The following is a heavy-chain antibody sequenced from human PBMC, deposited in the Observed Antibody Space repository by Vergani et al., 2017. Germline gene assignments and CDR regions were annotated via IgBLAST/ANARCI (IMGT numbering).Heavy chain of an antibody. V-gene: IGHV1-69*12. J-gene: IGHJ6*02. CDR3: ARGGLGGSGWYNYYYYVMDG. Sequence: QVQLVQSGAEVKKPGSSVKVSCKASGGTFSSYAISWVRQAPGQGLEWMGGIIPMFGKAKYAQKLQGRVTITADESTRTAYMELSSLRSDDTAVYYCARGGLGGSGWYNYYYYVMDGWGQGTMVTVSS. CDR1: GGTFSSYA. D-gene: IGHD6-19*01. CDR2: IIPMFGKA.